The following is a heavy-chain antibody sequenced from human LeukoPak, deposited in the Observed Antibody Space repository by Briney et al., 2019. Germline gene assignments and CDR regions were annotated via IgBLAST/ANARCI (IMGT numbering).Heavy chain of an antibody. V-gene: IGHV4-59*01. J-gene: IGHJ3*02. CDR3: ARESVVVTADAFDI. CDR1: GGSISSFY. Sequence: SETLSLTCTVSGGSISSFYRSCIRQPPGNGLDWIGYIYYSGSTNFNPSLKSRVTISVDTSKNQFSLKLSSVTAADTAVYYCARESVVVTADAFDIWGQGTMVTVSS. D-gene: IGHD2-21*02. CDR2: IYYSGST.